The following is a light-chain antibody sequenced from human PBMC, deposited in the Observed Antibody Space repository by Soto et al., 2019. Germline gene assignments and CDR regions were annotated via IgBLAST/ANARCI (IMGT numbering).Light chain of an antibody. V-gene: IGKV3-11*01. J-gene: IGKJ1*01. CDR2: DAS. Sequence: SLHPEGKATLSFRASQSVSSYLAWYQQKPGRAPSLLIYDASNRATGIPARFSGSGSCTDFTLTISSRVPADLAGYYCQQRNNSSTSGQGTKVDIK. CDR3: QQRNNSST. CDR1: QSVSSY.